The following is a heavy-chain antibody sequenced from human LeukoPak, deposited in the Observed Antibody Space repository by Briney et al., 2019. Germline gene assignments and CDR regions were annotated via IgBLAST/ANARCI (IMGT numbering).Heavy chain of an antibody. D-gene: IGHD6-13*01. CDR1: GHTFASHG. Sequence: GASVKVSCKASGHTFASHGITWVRQAPGQGLEWMGWININNGETNYAQNVRARVTMTTDTSTNTAYMELWSLRSDDTAIYYCARTIAAPFTHYFDYWGQGTLVTVAS. J-gene: IGHJ4*02. V-gene: IGHV1-18*01. CDR3: ARTIAAPFTHYFDY. CDR2: ININNGET.